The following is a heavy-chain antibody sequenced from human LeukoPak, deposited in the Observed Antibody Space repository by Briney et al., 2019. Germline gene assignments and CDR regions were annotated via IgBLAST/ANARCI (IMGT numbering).Heavy chain of an antibody. CDR3: ASHWYYDSSGYYYANYFDY. J-gene: IGHJ4*02. D-gene: IGHD3-22*01. CDR1: GGSISSGGYY. Sequence: PSQTLSLTCTVSGGSISSGGYYWSWIRQHPGKGLEWIGDIYYSGSTYYTPSLKSRVTISVDTSKNQFSLKLSSVTAADTAVYYCASHWYYDSSGYYYANYFDYWGQGTLVTVSS. V-gene: IGHV4-31*03. CDR2: IYYSGST.